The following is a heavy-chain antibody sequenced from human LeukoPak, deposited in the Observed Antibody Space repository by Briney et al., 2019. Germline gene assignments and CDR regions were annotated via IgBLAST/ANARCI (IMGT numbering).Heavy chain of an antibody. Sequence: GGSLRLSCAASGFTFSDYYMSWIRQAPGKGLEWGSYISSSGSTIYYADSVKGRFTISRDNARKSLYLQINSLRAEDTAVYSCAREPEGDWLLLDYWGQGPLVTVSS. J-gene: IGHJ4*02. CDR1: GFTFSDYY. CDR3: AREPEGDWLLLDY. CDR2: ISSSGSTI. D-gene: IGHD3/OR15-3a*01. V-gene: IGHV3-11*04.